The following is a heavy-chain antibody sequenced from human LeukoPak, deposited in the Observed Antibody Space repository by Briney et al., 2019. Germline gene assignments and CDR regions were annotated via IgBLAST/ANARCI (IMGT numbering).Heavy chain of an antibody. Sequence: GGSLRLSCAASGFTFRSYGMSWVRQAPGKGLEWVSVTSGSGDSTYYADSVKGRFTISRDNSKNTLYLQMNSLRAEDTAVYYCARSFVVAWWLDVWGKGTTVTVSS. V-gene: IGHV3-23*01. CDR3: ARSFVVAWWLDV. CDR2: TSGSGDST. D-gene: IGHD2-2*01. CDR1: GFTFRSYG. J-gene: IGHJ6*04.